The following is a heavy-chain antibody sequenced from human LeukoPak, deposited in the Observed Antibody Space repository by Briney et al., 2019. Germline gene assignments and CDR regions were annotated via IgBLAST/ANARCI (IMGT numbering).Heavy chain of an antibody. CDR1: GYSISSGYY. Sequence: SSETLSLTCAVSGYSISSGYYWGWIRQPPGKGLEWIGSIYHSGSTYYNPSLKSRVTISVDTSKNQFSLKLSSVTAADTAVYYCARHWGVTTRPLDYWSQGTLVTVSS. CDR3: ARHWGVTTRPLDY. CDR2: IYHSGST. J-gene: IGHJ4*02. D-gene: IGHD1-26*01. V-gene: IGHV4-38-2*01.